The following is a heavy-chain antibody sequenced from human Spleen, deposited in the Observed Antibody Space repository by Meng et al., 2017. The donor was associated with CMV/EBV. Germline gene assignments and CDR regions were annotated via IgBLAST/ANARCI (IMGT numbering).Heavy chain of an antibody. CDR2: ISSNSSYI. D-gene: IGHD3-3*01. CDR1: GFTFSRYA. CDR3: ARDLSGSGYYNYYYYYGMDV. V-gene: IGHV3-21*01. Sequence: GASLKISCAASGFTFSRYAMSWVRQAPGKGLECVSSISSNSSYIYYTDSVKGRFTISRANAKNSLYVQMNSLRAEDTAVYYCARDLSGSGYYNYYYYYGMDVWGQGTTVTVSS. J-gene: IGHJ6*02.